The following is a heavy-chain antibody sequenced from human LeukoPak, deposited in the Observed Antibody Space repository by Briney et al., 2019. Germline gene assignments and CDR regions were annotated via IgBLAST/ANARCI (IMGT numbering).Heavy chain of an antibody. J-gene: IGHJ6*03. CDR1: GYTFTSYG. V-gene: IGHV1-18*01. Sequence: ASVKVSCKASGYTFTSYGISWVRQAPGQGLEWMGWISAYNGNTNYAQKLQGRVTMTTDTSTSTAYMELRSLRSDDTAVYYCARAIYTYYYYYYMDVWGKGTTVTVSS. CDR2: ISAYNGNT. CDR3: ARAIYTYYYYYYMDV. D-gene: IGHD2-2*02.